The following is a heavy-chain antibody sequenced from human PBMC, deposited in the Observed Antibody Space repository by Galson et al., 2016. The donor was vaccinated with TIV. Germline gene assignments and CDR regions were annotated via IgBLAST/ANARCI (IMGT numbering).Heavy chain of an antibody. V-gene: IGHV3-11*04. J-gene: IGHJ3*02. D-gene: IGHD3-16*01. Sequence: SLRLSCAASGFTFSDYYMNYIRQAPGKGLEWVAYITTSGSTSYYAHSVKGRITISRDNARNALYLQMDSLRVEDTAVYYCARSELGAPDAFGIWGQGTLVTVSS. CDR2: ITTSGSTS. CDR3: ARSELGAPDAFGI. CDR1: GFTFSDYY.